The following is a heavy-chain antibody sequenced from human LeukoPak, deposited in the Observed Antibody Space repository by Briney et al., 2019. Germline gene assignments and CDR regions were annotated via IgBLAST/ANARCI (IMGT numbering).Heavy chain of an antibody. J-gene: IGHJ3*02. D-gene: IGHD2/OR15-2a*01. Sequence: ASVKVSCKASGGTFSSYAISWVRQAPGQGLEWMGWISAYNGNTNYAQKLQGRVTMTTDTSTSTAYMELRSLRSDDTAVYYCARVPQISPLDIWGQGTMVTVSS. V-gene: IGHV1-18*01. CDR2: ISAYNGNT. CDR1: GGTFSSYA. CDR3: ARVPQISPLDI.